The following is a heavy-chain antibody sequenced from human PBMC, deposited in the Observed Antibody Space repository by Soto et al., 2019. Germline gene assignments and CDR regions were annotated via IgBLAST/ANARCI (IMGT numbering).Heavy chain of an antibody. V-gene: IGHV3-30-3*01. CDR3: ARDSTPEQWLATGAFDI. Sequence: PVGSLRLSCAASGFTFSSYAMHWVLHSPFKLLEFLSVISYDGSNGYFADSVKGRFTISRDNSKNTLYLQMNSLRPEDTAVYYCARDSTPEQWLATGAFDIWGQGTMVTVSS. CDR1: GFTFSSYA. J-gene: IGHJ3*02. D-gene: IGHD6-19*01. CDR2: ISYDGSNG.